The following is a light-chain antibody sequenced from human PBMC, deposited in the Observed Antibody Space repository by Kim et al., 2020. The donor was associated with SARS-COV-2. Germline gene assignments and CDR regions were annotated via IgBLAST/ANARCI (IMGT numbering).Light chain of an antibody. J-gene: IGKJ5*01. CDR2: AAT. V-gene: IGKV1-9*01. CDR3: QQLNNDAEIT. CDR1: QDFGSY. Sequence: IQMTQSPSSLSASVGDRVTITCRASQDFGSYLAWYQQKPGKAPKLLIYAATTLLSGVPSRFSGSGSATHFTLTISSLQPEDFATYYCQQLNNDAEITFGQGTRLEIK.